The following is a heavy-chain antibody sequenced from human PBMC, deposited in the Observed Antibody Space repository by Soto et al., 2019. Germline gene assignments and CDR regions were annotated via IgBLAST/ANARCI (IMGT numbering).Heavy chain of an antibody. CDR2: IDRKESIT. D-gene: IGHD1-1*01. V-gene: IGHV3-74*01. CDR1: GFTLSSYW. Sequence: PGGSLRLSCVGSGFTLSSYWMHWVRQAPGKGLDRVSRIDRKESITTYADSVKGRYTISRDGAKNTLYLQMNSLRGEDRAVYYCAIDFPTGTAPPEFDDWGQGTLVTGSS. J-gene: IGHJ5*02. CDR3: AIDFPTGTAPPEFDD.